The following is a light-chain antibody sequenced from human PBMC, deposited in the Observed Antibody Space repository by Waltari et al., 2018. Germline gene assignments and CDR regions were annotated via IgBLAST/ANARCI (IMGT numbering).Light chain of an antibody. Sequence: QSALPQPPSASGSPGQSVTISCTGTRSHVGAYDSVSWYQHHPGKAPKLLISEVSKRPSGVPDRFSGSRSGNTASLTVSGLQAEDEADYYCSSYAGSNNLVFGGGTKLTVL. V-gene: IGLV2-8*01. CDR2: EVS. CDR1: RSHVGAYDS. J-gene: IGLJ2*01. CDR3: SSYAGSNNLV.